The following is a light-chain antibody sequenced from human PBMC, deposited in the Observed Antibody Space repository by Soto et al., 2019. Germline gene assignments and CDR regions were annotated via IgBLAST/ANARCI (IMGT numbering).Light chain of an antibody. J-gene: IGLJ3*02. CDR2: EGS. CDR1: SSDVGSYNL. V-gene: IGLV2-23*01. CDR3: CSYAGSSSWV. Sequence: QSALTQPASVSGSPGQSITISCTGTSSDVGSYNLVSWYQHHPGKAPKLMIYEGSKRPSGVSNRFSGSKYGNTASLTIFELQAEDEADYYCCSYAGSSSWVFSGGTKLTVL.